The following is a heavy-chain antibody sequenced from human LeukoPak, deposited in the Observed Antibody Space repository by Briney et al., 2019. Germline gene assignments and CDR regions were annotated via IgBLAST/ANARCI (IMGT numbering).Heavy chain of an antibody. CDR3: ASGQQLGY. CDR1: GFTFSNYW. CDR2: IKQDRSEK. Sequence: GGSLRLSCAASGFTFSNYWMSWVRQAPGKGLEWVANIKQDRSEKYYVDSVKVRFTISRDNAKNSLYLQMNSLRAEDTAVYYCASGQQLGYWGQGTLVTVSS. D-gene: IGHD6-6*01. V-gene: IGHV3-7*01. J-gene: IGHJ4*02.